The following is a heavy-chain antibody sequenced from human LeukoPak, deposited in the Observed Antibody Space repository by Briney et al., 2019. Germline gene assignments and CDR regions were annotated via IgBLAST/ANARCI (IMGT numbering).Heavy chain of an antibody. Sequence: GGSLRLSCAASGFTFSSYGMHWVRQAPGKGLEWVAVISYDGSNKYYADSVKGRFTISRDNSKNSLYLQMNSLRAEDTAVYYCARGLSIIWFGELWVQDYWGQGTLVTVSS. D-gene: IGHD3-10*01. V-gene: IGHV3-30*03. CDR2: ISYDGSNK. CDR1: GFTFSSYG. CDR3: ARGLSIIWFGELWVQDY. J-gene: IGHJ4*02.